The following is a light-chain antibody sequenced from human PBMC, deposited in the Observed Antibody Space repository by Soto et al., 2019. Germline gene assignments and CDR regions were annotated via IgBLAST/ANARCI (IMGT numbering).Light chain of an antibody. CDR3: CSYAGSYTFV. CDR1: SSDVGSYNY. CDR2: DVT. V-gene: IGLV2-11*01. J-gene: IGLJ2*01. Sequence: QSALTQPRSVSESPGQSVTISCTGTSSDVGSYNYVSWYQQHPGKAPKLMIYDVTKRPSGVPDRFSGSKSGNTASLTISGLQAEDEADYYCCSYAGSYTFVFGGGTKLTVL.